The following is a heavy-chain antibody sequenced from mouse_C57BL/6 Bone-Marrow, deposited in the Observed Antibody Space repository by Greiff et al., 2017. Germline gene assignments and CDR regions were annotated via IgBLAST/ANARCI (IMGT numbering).Heavy chain of an antibody. V-gene: IGHV2-6*01. Sequence: QVQLKESGPGLVAPSQSLSITCTVSGFSLTSYGVDWVRQSPGKGLEWLGVIWGVGSTNYNSALKSRLSISKDNAKRHVFLEMHSLQTDDTAMYYCASASDGYRFAYGGQGTLDTVSA. J-gene: IGHJ3*01. CDR3: ASASDGYRFAY. CDR2: IWGVGST. CDR1: GFSLTSYG. D-gene: IGHD2-3*01.